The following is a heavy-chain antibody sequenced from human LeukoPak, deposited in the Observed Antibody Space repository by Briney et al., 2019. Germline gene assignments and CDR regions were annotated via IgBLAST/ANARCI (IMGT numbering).Heavy chain of an antibody. CDR1: GFTFSMYS. CDR3: AKDQANISPGYFDL. CDR2: INSRSTTI. D-gene: IGHD2-8*01. Sequence: GGSLRLSCAASGFTFSMYSMNWGRQAPGKGLEWVSNINSRSTTIDYADSVRGRFTISRDNAKNSLYLQMNSLRAEDTAVYYCAKDQANISPGYFDLWGRGTLVTVSS. J-gene: IGHJ2*01. V-gene: IGHV3-48*04.